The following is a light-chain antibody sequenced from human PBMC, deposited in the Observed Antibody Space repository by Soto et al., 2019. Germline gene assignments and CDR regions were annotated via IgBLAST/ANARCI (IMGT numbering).Light chain of an antibody. J-gene: IGKJ2*01. Sequence: IQMTQSPSTLSASVGDRVTITCRASQSIDSWLAWYQQKPGKAPKLLIYRASSLEIGVPSRFSGSRSVTEFTLTISSLQPDDFATYYCQQYKTYMYTFAQGTKLEIK. CDR2: RAS. CDR3: QQYKTYMYT. CDR1: QSIDSW. V-gene: IGKV1-5*03.